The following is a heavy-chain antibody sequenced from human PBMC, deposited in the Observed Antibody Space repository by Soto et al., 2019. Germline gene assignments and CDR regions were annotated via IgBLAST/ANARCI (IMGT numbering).Heavy chain of an antibody. CDR2: INRDGSQE. J-gene: IGHJ4*02. CDR3: VRDLELAY. V-gene: IGHV3-7*03. CDR1: GFTLSNYW. D-gene: IGHD1-26*01. Sequence: GGSLRLSCAASGFTLSNYWMTWVRQAPGKGVEWVANINRDGSQENYVDSVKGRFTIARGNGQNSLSLQIKSPRVDDTAVYYYVRDLELAYWSQGALVPVSS.